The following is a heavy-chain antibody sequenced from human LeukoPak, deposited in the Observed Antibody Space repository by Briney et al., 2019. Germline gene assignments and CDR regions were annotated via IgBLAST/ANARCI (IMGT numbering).Heavy chain of an antibody. CDR3: AREPFWSGYYSNLHFDY. CDR2: ISSSGKYI. D-gene: IGHD3-3*01. V-gene: IGHV3-21*01. Sequence: GGSLRLSCAASGFTFSSYSMNWVRQAPGKGLEWVSSISSSGKYIYYADSVKGRFTISRDNAKNSLYLQMNSLRAEDTAVYYCAREPFWSGYYSNLHFDYWGQGTLVTVSS. J-gene: IGHJ4*02. CDR1: GFTFSSYS.